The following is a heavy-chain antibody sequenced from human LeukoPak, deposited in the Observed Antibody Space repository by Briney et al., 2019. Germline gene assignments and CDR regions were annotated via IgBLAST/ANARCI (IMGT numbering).Heavy chain of an antibody. J-gene: IGHJ4*02. CDR2: IKSKIDGGTT. D-gene: IGHD3-10*01. V-gene: IGHV3-15*01. CDR3: GLGSGRTDFDY. Sequence: PGGSLRLSCAASGFTFSNAWMNWVRQAPGKGLEWVGRIKSKIDGGTTDYGAPVKGRFTISRDDSKNTLYMQMNSLKTEDTAVYYCGLGSGRTDFDYWGQGTLVTVSS. CDR1: GFTFSNAW.